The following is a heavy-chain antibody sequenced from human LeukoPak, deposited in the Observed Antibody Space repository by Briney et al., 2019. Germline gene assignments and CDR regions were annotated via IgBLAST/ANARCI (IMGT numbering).Heavy chain of an antibody. J-gene: IGHJ4*02. CDR3: AKDKDYFDY. V-gene: IGHV3-23*01. Sequence: GGSLRLSCAASGFTFSSYAMNWVRQAPGKGLEWVSAICSNDNNTYYANSVKGRFTISRDNSKNTLSLQMNSLRAEDTAVYYCAKDKDYFDYWGQGTLVTVSS. CDR1: GFTFSSYA. CDR2: ICSNDNNT.